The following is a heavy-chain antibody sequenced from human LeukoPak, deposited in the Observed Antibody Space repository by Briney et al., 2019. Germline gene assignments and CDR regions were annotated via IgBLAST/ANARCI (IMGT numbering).Heavy chain of an antibody. CDR1: GFTFSSYE. CDR3: AKYSGYGSGSSYFDY. Sequence: GGSLRLSCAASGFTFSSYEMNWVRQAPGKGLEWVSAISGSGGSTYYADSVKGRFTISRDNSKNTLYLQMNSLRAEDTAVYYCAKYSGYGSGSSYFDYWGQGTLVTVSS. J-gene: IGHJ4*02. CDR2: ISGSGGST. D-gene: IGHD3-10*01. V-gene: IGHV3-23*01.